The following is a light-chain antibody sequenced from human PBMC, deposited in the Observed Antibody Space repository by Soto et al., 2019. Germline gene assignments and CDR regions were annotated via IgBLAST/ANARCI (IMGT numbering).Light chain of an antibody. CDR1: QTISSW. CDR3: QQYNSYSAT. CDR2: KAS. J-gene: IGKJ4*01. Sequence: DIQMTQSPSTLSGSVGDRVTITCRASQTISSWLAWYQQKPGKAPKLLIYKASTLKSGVPSRFSGSGSGTEFTLTISSLQPDDFATYYCQQYNSYSATFGGGTKVDI. V-gene: IGKV1-5*03.